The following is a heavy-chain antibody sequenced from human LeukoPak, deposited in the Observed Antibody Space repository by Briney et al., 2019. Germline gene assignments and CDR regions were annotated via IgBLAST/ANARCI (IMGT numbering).Heavy chain of an antibody. CDR2: VSSSGTI. CDR1: GFTVNTYS. CDR3: ATAPMGSGRLPFFDY. D-gene: IGHD3-10*01. Sequence: PGGSLRLSCAASGFTVNTYSMNWVRQAPGQGLEWISYVSSSGTIYYADSVKGRFTVSRDNAQNSLFLQMSSLRADDTAVYYCATAPMGSGRLPFFDYWGQGTLVTVSS. J-gene: IGHJ4*02. V-gene: IGHV3-48*04.